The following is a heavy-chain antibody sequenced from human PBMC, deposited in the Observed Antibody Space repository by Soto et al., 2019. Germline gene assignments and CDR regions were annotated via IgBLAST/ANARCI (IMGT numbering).Heavy chain of an antibody. V-gene: IGHV1-3*01. J-gene: IGHJ5*02. CDR2: INAGNGNT. CDR3: AEHLWFGESVFDP. Sequence: ASVKVSCKASGYTFTSYAMHWVRQAPGQRLEWMGWINAGNGNTKYSQKFQGRVTITRDTSASTAYMELSSLRADDTAVYYCAEHLWFGESVFDPWGQGTQVTVSS. D-gene: IGHD3-10*01. CDR1: GYTFTSYA.